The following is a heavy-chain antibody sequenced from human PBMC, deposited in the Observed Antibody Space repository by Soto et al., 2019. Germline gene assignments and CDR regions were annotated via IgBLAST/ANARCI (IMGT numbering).Heavy chain of an antibody. Sequence: QVQLQESGPGLVKPSQTLSLTCTVSGGSISSGDYYWSWIRQPPGKGLEWIGYIYYSGSTYYNPXXQSRVTISVDXXKXQXXLQLSSVTAADTAVYYCARDLYRSSWYGLENWFDPWGQGTLVTVSS. V-gene: IGHV4-30-4*01. CDR3: ARDLYRSSWYGLENWFDP. D-gene: IGHD6-13*01. CDR1: GGSISSGDYY. J-gene: IGHJ5*02. CDR2: IYYSGST.